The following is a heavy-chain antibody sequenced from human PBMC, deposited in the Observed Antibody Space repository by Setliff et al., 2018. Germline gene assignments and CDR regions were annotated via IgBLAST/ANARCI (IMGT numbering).Heavy chain of an antibody. J-gene: IGHJ4*02. Sequence: LSLTCAVSGDSISNDYWWSWVRQPPERELEWIGEINQSGTTNYNPPLKGRATISVDNSKNQFSLNVNSVIAADTAVYYCARLRGIAVPGAPKYYSPGYWGQGTLVTVSS. CDR1: GDSISNDYW. CDR2: INQSGTT. CDR3: ARLRGIAVPGAPKYYSPGY. D-gene: IGHD6-19*01. V-gene: IGHV4-4*02.